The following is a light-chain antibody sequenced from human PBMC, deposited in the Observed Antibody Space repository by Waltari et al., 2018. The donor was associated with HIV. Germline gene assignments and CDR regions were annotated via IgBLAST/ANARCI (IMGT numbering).Light chain of an antibody. CDR3: AAWDDSLNGRI. CDR2: ANN. CDR1: SSNIGSHT. J-gene: IGLJ2*01. V-gene: IGLV1-44*01. Sequence: QSVLTQPPSASGTPGQRVTMSCSGSSSNIGSHTVQWYQHLPGTAPKLLIYANNQRPSEVPDRFSGSTSGTSASLAISGLQSDDEADYYCAAWDDSLNGRIFGGGTKLTVL.